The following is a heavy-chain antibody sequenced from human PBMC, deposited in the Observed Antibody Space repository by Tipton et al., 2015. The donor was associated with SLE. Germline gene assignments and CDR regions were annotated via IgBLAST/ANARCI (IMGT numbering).Heavy chain of an antibody. Sequence: TLSLTCTVSGGSISSHYWSWIRQPPGKGLEWIGSISHTGSTYYNPSLKSRVTISLDTSKNHFSLRLTSVTAADAAVYSCARSRESVNSAAFEIWGQGTMVTVSS. D-gene: IGHD4-23*01. CDR3: ARSRESVNSAAFEI. CDR1: GGSISSHY. CDR2: ISHTGST. J-gene: IGHJ3*02. V-gene: IGHV4-59*08.